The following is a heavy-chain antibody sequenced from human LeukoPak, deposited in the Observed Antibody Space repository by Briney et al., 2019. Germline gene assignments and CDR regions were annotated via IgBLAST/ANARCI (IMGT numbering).Heavy chain of an antibody. D-gene: IGHD3-10*01. Sequence: SETLSLTCAVYGGSFSGYYWSWIRQPPGEGLEWIGEINHSGSTNYNPSLKSRVTISVDTSKNQFSLKLSSVTAADTAVYYCARRTKYYYGSGIGWFDPWGQGTLVTVSS. V-gene: IGHV4-34*01. CDR3: ARRTKYYYGSGIGWFDP. CDR2: INHSGST. CDR1: GGSFSGYY. J-gene: IGHJ5*02.